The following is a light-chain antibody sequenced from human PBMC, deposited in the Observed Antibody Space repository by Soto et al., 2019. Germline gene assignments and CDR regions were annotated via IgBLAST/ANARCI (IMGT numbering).Light chain of an antibody. V-gene: IGKV3-20*01. J-gene: IGKJ4*01. Sequence: TQSPSTLSGSVGDRVTITCLASQTISSWLAWYQQKPGQAPRVLIYGASTRATGIPARFSGSGSGTDFTLTISRLEPEDFAVYYCQQYGSSPLTFGGGTKVDIK. CDR2: GAS. CDR3: QQYGSSPLT. CDR1: QTISSW.